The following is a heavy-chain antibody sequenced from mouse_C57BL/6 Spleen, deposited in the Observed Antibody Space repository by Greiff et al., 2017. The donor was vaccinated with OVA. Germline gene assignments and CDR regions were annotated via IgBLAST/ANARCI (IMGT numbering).Heavy chain of an antibody. CDR1: GYTFTGYW. V-gene: IGHV1-9*01. D-gene: IGHD3-2*02. J-gene: IGHJ4*01. CDR3: AKQAAYYAMDY. Sequence: QAQLQQSGAELLKPGASVKLSCKATGYTFTGYWIDWGKQRPGHGLEWIGEIVPGSGNTNYNEKCKGKATFTADTSYNPAYMQLCSLTTDDSAIYYGAKQAAYYAMDYWGQGTSVTVSS. CDR2: IVPGSGNT.